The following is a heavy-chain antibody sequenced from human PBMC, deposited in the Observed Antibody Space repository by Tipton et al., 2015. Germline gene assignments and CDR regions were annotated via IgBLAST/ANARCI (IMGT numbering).Heavy chain of an antibody. D-gene: IGHD3-9*01. CDR3: ARRLPYFEWSKVYYFDY. V-gene: IGHV5-51*01. CDR1: GYSFATYW. J-gene: IGHJ4*02. Sequence: QLVQSGAEVKKAGESLKISCKGSGYSFATYWIGWVRQMPGKGLEWVGIIHPSDSETKYSPSFEGLVTISADKSTSTAYLQWSSLKASDTAVYYCARRLPYFEWSKVYYFDYWGQGSPVTVSS. CDR2: IHPSDSET.